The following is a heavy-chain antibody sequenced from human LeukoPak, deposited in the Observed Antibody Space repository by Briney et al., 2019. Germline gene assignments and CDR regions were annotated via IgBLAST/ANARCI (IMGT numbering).Heavy chain of an antibody. D-gene: IGHD3-10*01. V-gene: IGHV1-24*01. CDR2: FDPEDGET. Sequence: GASVKVSCKVSGYTLTELSMHWVRQAPGKGLEWMGGFDPEDGETIYAQKFQGRVTMTEDTSTDTAYMELSSLRSEDTAVYNCAKGDFYGSGRDYYYYMDVWGKGTTVTISS. J-gene: IGHJ6*03. CDR1: GYTLTELS. CDR3: AKGDFYGSGRDYYYYMDV.